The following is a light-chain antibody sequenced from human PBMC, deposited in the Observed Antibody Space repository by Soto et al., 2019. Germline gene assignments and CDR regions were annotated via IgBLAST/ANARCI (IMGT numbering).Light chain of an antibody. CDR1: ESISSW. V-gene: IGKV1-5*03. CDR2: KAS. CDR3: QQFHSYSPYT. Sequence: DIQMTQSPSTLSVSIGDRVTITCRASESISSWLAWYQQKPGKAPNLLIYKASSLESGVPSRFSGNGSGTEFTITISSLQPDDFATYYCQQFHSYSPYTFGQGTKLQIK. J-gene: IGKJ2*01.